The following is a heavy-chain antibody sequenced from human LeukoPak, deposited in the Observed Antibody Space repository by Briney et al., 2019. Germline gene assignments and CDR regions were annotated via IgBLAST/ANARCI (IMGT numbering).Heavy chain of an antibody. D-gene: IGHD7-27*01. V-gene: IGHV4-4*09. J-gene: IGHJ3*02. CDR1: GGSVNSYY. CDR3: AKILGSGVWYGFDI. CDR2: IYTTGRT. Sequence: PSETLSLTCSVSGGSVNSYYWSWIRQPPGKGLEWIGYIYTTGRTNYNPSLKSRATISVDTSKNQFSLKLSSVTAADTAVYYCAKILGSGVWYGFDIWGQGTMVTVSS.